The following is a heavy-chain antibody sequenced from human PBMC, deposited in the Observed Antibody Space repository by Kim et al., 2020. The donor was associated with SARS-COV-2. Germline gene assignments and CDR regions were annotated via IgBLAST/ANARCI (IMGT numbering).Heavy chain of an antibody. D-gene: IGHD6-19*01. V-gene: IGHV4-59*01. CDR3: ARGPGTGYSSGWYQN. CDR1: GGSISSYY. Sequence: SETLSRTCTVSGGSISSYYWSWIRQPPGKGLEWIGYIYYSGSTNYNPSLKSRVTISVDTSKNQFSLKLSSVTAADTAVYYCARGPGTGYSSGWYQNWGQGTLVTVSS. J-gene: IGHJ4*02. CDR2: IYYSGST.